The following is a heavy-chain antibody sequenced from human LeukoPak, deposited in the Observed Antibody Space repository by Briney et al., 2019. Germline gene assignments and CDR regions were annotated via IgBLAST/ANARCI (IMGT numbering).Heavy chain of an antibody. CDR1: GGSISSSSYY. CDR2: IYYSGST. V-gene: IGHV4-39*07. CDR3: ARARINWFDP. D-gene: IGHD2/OR15-2a*01. Sequence: SEILSLTCTVSGGSISSSSYYWGWIRQPPGKGLEWIGSIYYSGSTYYNPSLKSRVTISVDTSKNQFSLKLSSVTAADTAVYYCARARINWFDPWGQGTLVTVSS. J-gene: IGHJ5*02.